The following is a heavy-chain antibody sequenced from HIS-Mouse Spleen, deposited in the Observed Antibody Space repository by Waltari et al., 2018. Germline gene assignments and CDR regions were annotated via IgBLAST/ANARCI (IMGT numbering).Heavy chain of an antibody. J-gene: IGHJ3*02. CDR1: GFTFSSYG. V-gene: IGHV3-30*18. Sequence: QVQLVESGGGVVQPGRSLRLSCAASGFTFSSYGMHWVRQAPGKGREWVAVISYDGSNKYYADSVKGRFTISRDNSKNTLYLQMNSLRAEDTAVYYCAKASWGEAFDIWGQGTMVTVSS. CDR2: ISYDGSNK. CDR3: AKASWGEAFDI. D-gene: IGHD3-16*01.